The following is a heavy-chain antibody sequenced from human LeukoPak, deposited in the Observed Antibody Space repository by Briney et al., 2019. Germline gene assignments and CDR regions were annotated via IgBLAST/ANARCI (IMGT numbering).Heavy chain of an antibody. J-gene: IGHJ6*02. D-gene: IGHD4-17*01. Sequence: SETLSLTCTVYGRSMGSYYWSWIRHPAGKGLEWVGRIYTSGSTNYNPALKSRVTMSVDTSKNQFSLQLSSVTAVDTAVYYCARTMVTKNGTYGMDVWGQGTTVTVSS. CDR3: ARTMVTKNGTYGMDV. V-gene: IGHV4-4*07. CDR1: GRSMGSYY. CDR2: IYTSGST.